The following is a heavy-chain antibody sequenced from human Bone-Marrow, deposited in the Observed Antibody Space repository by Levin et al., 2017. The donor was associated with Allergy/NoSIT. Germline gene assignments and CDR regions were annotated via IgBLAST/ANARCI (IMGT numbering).Heavy chain of an antibody. D-gene: IGHD4-23*01. V-gene: IGHV3-73*01. Sequence: GESLKISCAASGFTFSGSAMHWVRQASGKGLEWVGRIRSKANSYATAYAASVKGRFTISRDDSKNTAYLQMNSLKTEDTAVYYCTRLDYGGNFDYWGQGTLVTVSS. CDR2: IRSKANSYAT. CDR3: TRLDYGGNFDY. CDR1: GFTFSGSA. J-gene: IGHJ4*02.